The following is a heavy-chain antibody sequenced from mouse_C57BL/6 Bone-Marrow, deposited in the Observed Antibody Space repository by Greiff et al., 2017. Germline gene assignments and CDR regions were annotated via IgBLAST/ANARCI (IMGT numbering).Heavy chain of an antibody. Sequence: EVMLVESGGGLVKPGGSLKLSCAASGFTFSDYGMHWVRQAPEKGLEWVAYISSGSSTIYYADTVQGRYTISRDNAKNTLFLHMTGLRSEDTAMYYCARPRVYWYFDVWGTGTTVTVSA. CDR2: ISSGSSTI. CDR1: GFTFSDYG. CDR3: ARPRVYWYFDV. J-gene: IGHJ1*03. V-gene: IGHV5-17*01.